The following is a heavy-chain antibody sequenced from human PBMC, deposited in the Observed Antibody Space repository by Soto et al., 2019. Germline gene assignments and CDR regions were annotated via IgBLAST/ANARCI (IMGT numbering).Heavy chain of an antibody. CDR1: GYSFTSYW. CDR3: ARLAVAPVDYYDSSGSNPLCYFDY. J-gene: IGHJ4*02. D-gene: IGHD3-22*01. CDR2: IYPSDSYA. Sequence: GASLKISCKGSGYSFTSYWVNWVRQMPGKGLEWMGRIYPSDSYAYYSPSFQGHVTISVDKSISTAYLQWSSLQASDTAMYFCARLAVAPVDYYDSSGSNPLCYFDYWGQGTLVTVSS. V-gene: IGHV5-10-1*01.